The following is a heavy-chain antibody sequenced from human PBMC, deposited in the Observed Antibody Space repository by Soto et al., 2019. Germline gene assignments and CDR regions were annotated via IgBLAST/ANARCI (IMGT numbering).Heavy chain of an antibody. Sequence: QVQLQQWGAGLLKPSETLSLTCAVYGGSFSGYYWSWIRQPPGKGLEWIGEINHSGSTNYNPSLKSRVTISVDTSKNQFSLKLSSVTAADTAVYYCATSYNRGDYDFWSGYYIGGYFDYWGQGTLVTVSS. CDR1: GGSFSGYY. CDR2: INHSGST. V-gene: IGHV4-34*01. J-gene: IGHJ4*02. D-gene: IGHD3-3*01. CDR3: ATSYNRGDYDFWSGYYIGGYFDY.